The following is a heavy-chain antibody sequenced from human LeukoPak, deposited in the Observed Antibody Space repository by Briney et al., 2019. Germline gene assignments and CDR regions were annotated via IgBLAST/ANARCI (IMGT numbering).Heavy chain of an antibody. CDR1: GYTFTSYD. J-gene: IGHJ6*03. CDR3: ARGDVLRFLEWPREPNYYYYYMDV. V-gene: IGHV1-8*01. CDR2: MNPNSGNT. Sequence: ASVKVSCKASGYTFTSYDINWVRQATGQGLEWMGWMNPNSGNTGYAQKFQGRVTMTRSTSISTAYMELSSLRSEDTAVYYCARGDVLRFLEWPREPNYYYYYMDVWGKGTTVTVSS. D-gene: IGHD3-3*01.